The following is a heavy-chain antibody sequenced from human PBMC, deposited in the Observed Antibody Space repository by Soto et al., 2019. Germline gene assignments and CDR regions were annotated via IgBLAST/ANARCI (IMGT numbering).Heavy chain of an antibody. Sequence: SVKVSCKASGGSVSNTAISWLRQAPGQGLEWMGGIIPIFGTAIYARKFQGRFTISADESTGTAYMELNNVRSDDTAVYSCGRGSSLTKVEYWGQGTLVTVSS. D-gene: IGHD6-6*01. CDR1: GGSVSNTA. V-gene: IGHV1-69*13. CDR3: GRGSSLTKVEY. J-gene: IGHJ4*02. CDR2: IIPIFGTA.